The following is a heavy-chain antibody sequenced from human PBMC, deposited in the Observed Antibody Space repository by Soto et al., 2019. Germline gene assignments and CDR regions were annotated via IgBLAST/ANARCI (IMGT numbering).Heavy chain of an antibody. J-gene: IGHJ6*02. CDR2: ISATGGST. V-gene: IGHV3-23*01. CDR3: AKDLYDSYGMDV. CDR1: GFTFSSYA. D-gene: IGHD3-16*01. Sequence: EVQLLESGGGLVQPGGSLRLSCAASGFTFSSYAMSWVRQAPGRGLEWVSSISATGGSTHYADSVKARFTISRDYSKKKLYLQMNSLRAEDTDIYYCAKDLYDSYGMDVWGQGTTVTVSS.